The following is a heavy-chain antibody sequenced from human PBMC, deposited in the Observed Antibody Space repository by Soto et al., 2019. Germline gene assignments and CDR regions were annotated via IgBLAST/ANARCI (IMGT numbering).Heavy chain of an antibody. CDR1: GGSISSGDYY. V-gene: IGHV4-30-4*01. J-gene: IGHJ6*02. CDR3: ASDRVGRFWRGPSLSTVMDV. CDR2: IYYSGST. D-gene: IGHD3-3*01. Sequence: SETLSLTCTVSGGSISSGDYYWSWIRQPPGKGLEWIGYIYYSGSTYYNPSLKSRVTISVDTSKNQFSLKLSSVTAADTAVYYSASDRVGRFWRGPSLSTVMDVWGQGTPVTLSS.